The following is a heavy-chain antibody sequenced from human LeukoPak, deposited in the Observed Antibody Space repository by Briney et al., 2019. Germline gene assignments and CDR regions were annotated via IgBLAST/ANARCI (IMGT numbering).Heavy chain of an antibody. D-gene: IGHD5-18*01. CDR1: GFTFTDYW. J-gene: IGHJ3*02. CDR2: ISADGRMT. CDR3: ARGGFTYGPATLGALDI. V-gene: IGHV3-74*01. Sequence: GGSLRLSCAASGFTFTDYWMHWGRQAPGKGLVWVSRISADGRMTDYEDSVKGRFTVSRDNAKNTLYLQMNRVRAEDTAVYYCARGGFTYGPATLGALDIWGQGTMVPVSS.